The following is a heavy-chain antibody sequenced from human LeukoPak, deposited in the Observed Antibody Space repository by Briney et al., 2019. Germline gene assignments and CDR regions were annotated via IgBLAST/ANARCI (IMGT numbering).Heavy chain of an antibody. CDR3: ARDPPVVTMVRGAMTNDY. CDR2: INPNSGGT. J-gene: IGHJ4*02. CDR1: GYTFTGYY. D-gene: IGHD3-10*01. Sequence: ASVKVSCKASGYTFTGYYMHWVRQALGQGLEWMGWINPNSGGTNYAQKFQGRVTMTRDTSISTAYMELSRLRSDDTAVYYCARDPPVVTMVRGAMTNDYWGQGTLVTVSS. V-gene: IGHV1-2*02.